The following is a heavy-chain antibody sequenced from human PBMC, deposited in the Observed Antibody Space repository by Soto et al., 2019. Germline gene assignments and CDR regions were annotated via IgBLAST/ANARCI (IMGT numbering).Heavy chain of an antibody. Sequence: QVQLVQSGAEVKKPGSSVKVSCKASGGTFSSYAISWVRQAPGQGLEWMGGIIPIFGTADYAQKFQGRVTITADESTSAPNMELRGLSCEDTAVYYWASAGPITMILVVIEGFRGRPFDYWGQGTLVTVSS. D-gene: IGHD3-22*01. CDR3: ASAGPITMILVVIEGFRGRPFDY. V-gene: IGHV1-69*01. CDR2: IIPIFGTA. CDR1: GGTFSSYA. J-gene: IGHJ4*02.